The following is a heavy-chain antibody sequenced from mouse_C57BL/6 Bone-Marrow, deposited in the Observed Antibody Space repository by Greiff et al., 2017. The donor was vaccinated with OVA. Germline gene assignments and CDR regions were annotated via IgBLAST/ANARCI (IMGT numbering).Heavy chain of an antibody. J-gene: IGHJ3*01. CDR1: GFTFSSYA. Sequence: EVKLVESGGGLVKPGGSLKLSCAASGFTFSSYAMSWVRQTPEKRLEWVATISDGGSYTYYTDNVKGRFTISRDNAKNNLYLQMSHLKSEDTAMYYCARARGFAYWGQGTLVTVSA. CDR2: ISDGGSYT. CDR3: ARARGFAY. V-gene: IGHV5-4*03.